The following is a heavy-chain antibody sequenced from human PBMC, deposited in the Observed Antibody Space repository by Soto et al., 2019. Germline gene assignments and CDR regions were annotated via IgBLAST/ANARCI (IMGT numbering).Heavy chain of an antibody. CDR1: GGTFTKYA. J-gene: IGHJ3*01. V-gene: IGHV1-69*01. CDR2: IVPLPGTT. D-gene: IGHD6-19*01. Sequence: QVQLVQSGAAVRKPGSSVKVSCKASGGTFTKYAITWVRQAPRQGLEWMGGIVPLPGTTNDAQKFRGRVTISADESTSTAYLELSILRSENTAVYYCASGVGGLGGSSGWPDYAFDVWGQGTMVIVSS. CDR3: ASGVGGLGGSSGWPDYAFDV.